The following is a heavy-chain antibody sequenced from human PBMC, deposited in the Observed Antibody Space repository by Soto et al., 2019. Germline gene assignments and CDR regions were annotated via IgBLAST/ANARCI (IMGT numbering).Heavy chain of an antibody. CDR2: INHSGST. V-gene: IGHV4-34*01. CDR3: AREDYYDSSVSSGWFDP. D-gene: IGHD3-22*01. J-gene: IGHJ5*02. CDR1: GGSFSGYY. Sequence: PSETLSLTCAVYGGSFSGYYWSWIRQPPGKGLEWIGEINHSGSTNYNPSLKSRVTISVDTSKNQFSLKLSSVTAADTAVYYCAREDYYDSSVSSGWFDPWGQGTLVTVSS.